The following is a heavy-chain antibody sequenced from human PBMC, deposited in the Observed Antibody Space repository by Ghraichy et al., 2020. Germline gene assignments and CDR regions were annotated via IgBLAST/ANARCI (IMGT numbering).Heavy chain of an antibody. CDR1: GFIFGGYW. J-gene: IGHJ4*02. Sequence: GESLNISCAASGFIFGGYWMSWVRQAPGKGLEWVANIKKDGSEKYYVGSVKGRFTISRDNAKNSLDLQMNSLGAEDTAVYYCARDLGGGWYFDYWGQGALVTVSS. V-gene: IGHV3-7*01. CDR2: IKKDGSEK. D-gene: IGHD6-19*01. CDR3: ARDLGGGWYFDY.